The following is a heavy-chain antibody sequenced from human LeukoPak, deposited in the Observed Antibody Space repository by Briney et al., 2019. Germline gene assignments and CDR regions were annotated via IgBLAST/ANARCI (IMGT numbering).Heavy chain of an antibody. CDR3: SSTCDGGYYYYYMDV. CDR1: GGTFSSYA. V-gene: IGHV1-69*05. Sequence: SVKVSCKASGGTFSSYAISWVRQGPRHALEWIGRIIPIFVTANYAQQFHGRVTITTDDSTSTAPIVPGSLRSEGPTLDYLSSTCDGGYYYYYMDVWGKATTVTVSS. D-gene: IGHD3-16*01. J-gene: IGHJ6*03. CDR2: IIPIFVTA.